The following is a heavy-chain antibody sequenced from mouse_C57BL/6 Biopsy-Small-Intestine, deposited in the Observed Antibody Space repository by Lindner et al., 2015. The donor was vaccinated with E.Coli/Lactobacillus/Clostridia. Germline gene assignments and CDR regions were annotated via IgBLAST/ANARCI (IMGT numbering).Heavy chain of an antibody. CDR1: GYTLTELS. V-gene: IGHV1-83*01. D-gene: IGHD1-3*01. CDR3: ATDYATINQLVVAATGGLDV. CDR2: FDPEDGET. Sequence: SVKVSCKVSGYTLTELSMHWVRQAPGKGLEWMGGFDPEDGETFYAQKFQGRVTLTEDTSTDTAYMELSSLRSDDTAVYYCATDYATINQLVVAATGGLDVWGQGTTVTVSS. J-gene: IGHJ1*01.